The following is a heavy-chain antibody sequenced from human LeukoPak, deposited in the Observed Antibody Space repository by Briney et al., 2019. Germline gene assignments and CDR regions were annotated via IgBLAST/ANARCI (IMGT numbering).Heavy chain of an antibody. V-gene: IGHV1-2*02. J-gene: IGHJ4*02. CDR2: INPNSGGT. D-gene: IGHD2-21*02. CDR1: GYTFTGYY. Sequence: ASVKVSCKASGYTFTGYYMHWVRQAPGQGLEWMGWINPNSGGTNYAQKFQGRVTMTRDTSIGTAYVELSRLRSDDTAVYYCARDRWLYCGGDCYFVYWGQGTLVTVSS. CDR3: ARDRWLYCGGDCYFVY.